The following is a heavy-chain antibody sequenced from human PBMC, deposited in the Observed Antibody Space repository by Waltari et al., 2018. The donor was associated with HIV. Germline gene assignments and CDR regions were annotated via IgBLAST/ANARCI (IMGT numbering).Heavy chain of an antibody. CDR2: IIPIVGTA. CDR1: GGTFSSYA. Sequence: QVQLVQSGAEVKKPGSSVKVSCKASGGTFSSYAINWVRQAPGQGLEWMGGIIPIVGTADYAQKFQGRGTMTADESTTTAYMELSSLRSDDTAVYYCARVSGSYLLYYYFDSWGQGTLVTVSS. J-gene: IGHJ4*02. D-gene: IGHD1-26*01. V-gene: IGHV1-69*12. CDR3: ARVSGSYLLYYYFDS.